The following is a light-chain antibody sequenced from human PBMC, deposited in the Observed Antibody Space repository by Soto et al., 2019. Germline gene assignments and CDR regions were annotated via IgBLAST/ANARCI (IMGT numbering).Light chain of an antibody. V-gene: IGKV1-6*01. CDR2: GAS. J-gene: IGKJ1*01. Sequence: AIQMTQSPSSLSASVGDRVTITCRASQDIKNELGWYQQKPGKAPELLIYGASSLQSGVPSRFSGSGAGTDFTLTISSLQPEDFATYYCLQDYTYPWTFGQGTKVEV. CDR3: LQDYTYPWT. CDR1: QDIKNE.